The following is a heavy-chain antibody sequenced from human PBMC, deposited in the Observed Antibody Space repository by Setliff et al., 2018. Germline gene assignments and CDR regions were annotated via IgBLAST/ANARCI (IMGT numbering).Heavy chain of an antibody. J-gene: IGHJ6*02. CDR2: ISGSGGST. V-gene: IGHV3-23*01. D-gene: IGHD3-3*01. CDR3: AKVNNRFWSGYYPYYYGMDV. Sequence: GGSLRLSCAASGLTFSSYAMSWVRQAPGKGLEWVSAISGSGGSTYYADSVKGRFTISRDNSKNTLYLQMNSLRAEDTAVYYCAKVNNRFWSGYYPYYYGMDVWGQGATVTVSS. CDR1: GLTFSSYA.